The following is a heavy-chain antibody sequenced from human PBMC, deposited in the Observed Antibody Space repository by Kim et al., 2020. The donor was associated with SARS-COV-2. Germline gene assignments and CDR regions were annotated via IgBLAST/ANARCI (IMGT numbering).Heavy chain of an antibody. CDR3: ARHHYYDSSGYFRPFDY. J-gene: IGHJ4*02. D-gene: IGHD3-22*01. V-gene: IGHV4-39*01. Sequence: LKSRVTISVDTSKNQFSLKRSSVTAADTAVYYCARHHYYDSSGYFRPFDYWGQGTLVTVSS.